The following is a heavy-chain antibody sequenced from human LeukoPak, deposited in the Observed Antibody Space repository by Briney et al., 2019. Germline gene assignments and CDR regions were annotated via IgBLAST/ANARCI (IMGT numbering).Heavy chain of an antibody. CDR1: GFTFSDYY. J-gene: IGHJ5*02. CDR3: ARTILLSSWYVPRSNWFDP. Sequence: GGSLRLSCAASGFTFSDYYMSWIRQAPGKGLEWVSYISSSGSTIYYADSVKGRFTISRDNAKNSLYLQMNSLRAEDTAVYYCARTILLSSWYVPRSNWFDPWGQGTLVTVSS. V-gene: IGHV3-11*01. CDR2: ISSSGSTI. D-gene: IGHD6-13*01.